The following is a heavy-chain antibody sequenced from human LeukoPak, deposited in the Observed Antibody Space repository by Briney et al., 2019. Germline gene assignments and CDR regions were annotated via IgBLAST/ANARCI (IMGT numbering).Heavy chain of an antibody. CDR2: IHPADSET. J-gene: IGHJ4*02. V-gene: IGHV5-51*01. D-gene: IGHD5-12*01. Sequence: GKSLRISCKGSGYSFTSYWISWVRQLPGQGLEWMGIIHPADSETRYSPSFQGQVIISADNSISTAYLQWSSLKASDTAMYYCARRGYSGYSPLDSWGQGTLVTVSS. CDR3: ARRGYSGYSPLDS. CDR1: GYSFTSYW.